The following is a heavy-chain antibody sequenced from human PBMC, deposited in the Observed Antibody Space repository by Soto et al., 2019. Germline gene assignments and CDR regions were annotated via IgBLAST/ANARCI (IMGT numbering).Heavy chain of an antibody. J-gene: IGHJ4*02. CDR3: ARHVRYYGSGDYLYYFGY. Sequence: SETLSLTCTVSGCSITTSSYFWSWIRQPPGKGLEWIGDIYYVGSTFYNPSLKSRVTISVDTSKSQFSLNLNSVTAADTAVYFCARHVRYYGSGDYLYYFGYWGQGALVTVS. V-gene: IGHV4-39*01. CDR2: IYYVGST. D-gene: IGHD3-10*01. CDR1: GCSITTSSYF.